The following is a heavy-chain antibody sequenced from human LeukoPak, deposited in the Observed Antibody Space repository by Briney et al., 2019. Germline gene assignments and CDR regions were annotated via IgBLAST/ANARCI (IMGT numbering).Heavy chain of an antibody. V-gene: IGHV4-38-2*01. J-gene: IGHJ6*04. CDR3: ARASGSYGSGSYYYSGMDV. D-gene: IGHD3-10*01. CDR1: GYSIGSGYY. CDR2: IFHSWST. Sequence: SETLSLTCAVSGYSIGSGYYWGWIRQPPGQGLEWIGSIFHSWSTYYNPSLKSRVTISVDTSKNQFSLKLSSVTAADTALYYCARASGSYGSGSYYYSGMDVWGKGTTVTVSS.